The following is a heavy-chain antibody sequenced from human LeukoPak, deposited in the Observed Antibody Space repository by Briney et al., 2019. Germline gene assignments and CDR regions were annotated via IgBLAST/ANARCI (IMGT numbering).Heavy chain of an antibody. J-gene: IGHJ1*01. V-gene: IGHV1-2*02. Sequence: GASVKVSCKASGYTFTGYYMHWVRQAPGQGLEWMGWINPNSGGTNYAQKFQGRVTMTRDTSISTAYMELSRLRSDDTAVYYCARGEGGIWYEYCQHWGQGTLVTVSS. CDR1: GYTFTGYY. D-gene: IGHD3-3*02. CDR2: INPNSGGT. CDR3: ARGEGGIWYEYCQH.